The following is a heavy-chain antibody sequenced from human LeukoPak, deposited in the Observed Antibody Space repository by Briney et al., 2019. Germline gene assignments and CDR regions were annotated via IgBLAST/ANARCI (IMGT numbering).Heavy chain of an antibody. D-gene: IGHD3-9*01. CDR3: ARHRWGYFDSTRVQYYFDY. Sequence: PSETLSLTCAVYGGSISSYYWSWIRQPPGKGLEWIGYIYYSGSTNYNPSLKSRVTISVDTSKNQFSLKLSSVTAADTAVYYCARHRWGYFDSTRVQYYFDYWGQGTLVTVSS. V-gene: IGHV4-59*01. J-gene: IGHJ4*02. CDR1: GGSISSYY. CDR2: IYYSGST.